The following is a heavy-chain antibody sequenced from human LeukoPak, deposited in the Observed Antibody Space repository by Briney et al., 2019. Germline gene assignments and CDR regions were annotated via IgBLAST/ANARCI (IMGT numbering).Heavy chain of an antibody. J-gene: IGHJ5*02. CDR3: ARVGTGYTSRSVWFDP. V-gene: IGHV4-59*08. Sequence: PSETLSLTCTVSGGPINSYYWSCIRQPPGKGLEWIGYIYYSGSTNYNPSLKSRVTISVDTFKNQFSLKLSSVTAADTAVYYCARVGTGYTSRSVWFDPWGQGTLVTVSS. CDR2: IYYSGST. CDR1: GGPINSYY. D-gene: IGHD5-24*01.